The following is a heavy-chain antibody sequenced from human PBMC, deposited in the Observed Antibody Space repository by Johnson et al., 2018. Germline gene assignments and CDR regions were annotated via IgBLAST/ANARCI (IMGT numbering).Heavy chain of an antibody. CDR3: VRLSNVDV. Sequence: VQLQESGGGLVQPGGSLRLSCAGSGFTFSTYWMTWIRQAPGKGLEWVANIKEDGSEEYYVDSVKGRFTISRDNAKNSLYLQMNSLRAEDTAVYYCVRLSNVDVWGKGTTVTVSS. J-gene: IGHJ6*04. CDR1: GFTFSTYW. V-gene: IGHV3-7*01. D-gene: IGHD5/OR15-5a*01. CDR2: IKEDGSEE.